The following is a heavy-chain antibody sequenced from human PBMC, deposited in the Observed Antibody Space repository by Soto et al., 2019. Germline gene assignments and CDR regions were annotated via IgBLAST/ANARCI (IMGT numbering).Heavy chain of an antibody. J-gene: IGHJ5*02. CDR2: IYYSGST. D-gene: IGHD2-2*01. CDR3: ARGRGLGYCSSTSCWVGNNWFDP. V-gene: IGHV4-31*03. Sequence: SETLSLTCTVSGGSISSGGYYWSWIRQHPGKGLEWIGYIYYSGSTYYNPSLKSRVTISVDTSKNQFSLKLSSVTAADTAVYYCARGRGLGYCSSTSCWVGNNWFDPWGQGTLVTVSS. CDR1: GGSISSGGYY.